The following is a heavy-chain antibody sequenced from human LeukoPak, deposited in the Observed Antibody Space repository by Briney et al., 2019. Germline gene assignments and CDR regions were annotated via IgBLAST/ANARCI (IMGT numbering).Heavy chain of an antibody. V-gene: IGHV3-23*01. CDR3: AKDMNFDY. CDR2: ISGSGDTT. D-gene: IGHD3-16*01. J-gene: IGHJ4*02. Sequence: PGGSLRLSCAASGFTFSSFAMNWVRQAPGQGLEWVSIISGSGDTTHYTDSVKGRFTVSRDNSKNTLYLQMNSLRAEDTAVYYCAKDMNFDYWGQGTLVTVSS. CDR1: GFTFSSFA.